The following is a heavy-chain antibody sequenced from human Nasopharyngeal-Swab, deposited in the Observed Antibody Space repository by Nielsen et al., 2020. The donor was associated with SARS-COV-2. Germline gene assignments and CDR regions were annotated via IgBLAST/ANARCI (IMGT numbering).Heavy chain of an antibody. Sequence: WVRQAPGQRLEGVGWINAGNGNTKYSQKFQGRVTITRDTSASTAYMELSSLRSEDTAVYYCASGGAGVVIVTYYFDYWGQGTLVTVSS. V-gene: IGHV1-3*01. CDR2: INAGNGNT. D-gene: IGHD3-16*02. J-gene: IGHJ4*02. CDR3: ASGGAGVVIVTYYFDY.